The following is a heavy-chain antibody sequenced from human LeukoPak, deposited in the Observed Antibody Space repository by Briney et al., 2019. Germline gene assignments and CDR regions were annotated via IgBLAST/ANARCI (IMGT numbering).Heavy chain of an antibody. Sequence: GGPLRLSCAASGFTFSSYGMHWVRQAPGKGLEWVAFIRYDGSNKYYADSVKGRFTISRDNSKNTLYLQMNSLRAEDTAVYYCANTESRLGELSPFDYWGQGTLVTVSS. D-gene: IGHD3-16*02. J-gene: IGHJ4*02. CDR1: GFTFSSYG. CDR2: IRYDGSNK. V-gene: IGHV3-30*02. CDR3: ANTESRLGELSPFDY.